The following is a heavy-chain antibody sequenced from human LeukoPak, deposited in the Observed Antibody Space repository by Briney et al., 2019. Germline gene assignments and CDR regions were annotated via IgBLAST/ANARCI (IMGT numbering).Heavy chain of an antibody. Sequence: ASVKVSCKASGYTFTSYGISWVRQAPGQGLEWMGWIIAYNGNTNYAQKLQGSVTMTTDTSTSTAYRERRSLRSDYTAVYYSARGILWFDAFDSWGQGTMVTVSS. D-gene: IGHD3-10*01. J-gene: IGHJ3*02. CDR2: IIAYNGNT. CDR1: GYTFTSYG. V-gene: IGHV1-18*01. CDR3: ARGILWFDAFDS.